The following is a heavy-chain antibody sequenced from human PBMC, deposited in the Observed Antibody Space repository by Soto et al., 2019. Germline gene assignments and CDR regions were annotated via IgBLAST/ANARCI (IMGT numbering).Heavy chain of an antibody. J-gene: IGHJ4*02. CDR3: ARVIGPTLFDY. D-gene: IGHD3-22*01. CDR2: IGTTGDT. Sequence: GGSLRLSCSASGFTFSSYDMHWVRQGTGKGLEWVSAIGTTGDTYYAGSVKGRFTISRENAKNSLYLQMNSLRAGDTAIYFCARVIGPTLFDYWGQGTLVTV. CDR1: GFTFSSYD. V-gene: IGHV3-13*04.